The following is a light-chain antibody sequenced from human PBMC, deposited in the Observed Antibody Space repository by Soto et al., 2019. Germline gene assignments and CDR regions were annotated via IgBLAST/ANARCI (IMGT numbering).Light chain of an antibody. CDR1: QDISNS. J-gene: IGKJ5*01. CDR2: DVS. V-gene: IGKV1-33*01. Sequence: DIQMTQSPSSLSASVGDRVTITCQATQDISNSVSWFQQKSGKAPQLLIFDVSNLQTGVPSRFSGGGSGTDFALTISSLEPEDIATYYCQQYDSLPLTFGQGTRLEI. CDR3: QQYDSLPLT.